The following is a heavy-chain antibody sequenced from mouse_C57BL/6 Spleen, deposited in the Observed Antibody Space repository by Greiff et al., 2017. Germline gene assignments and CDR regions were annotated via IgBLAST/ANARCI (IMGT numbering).Heavy chain of an antibody. J-gene: IGHJ2*01. CDR1: GYTFTSYW. CDR3: ARGAYYYGRVGYYFDY. CDR2: IYPSDSET. Sequence: QVQLQQPGAELVRPGSSVKLSCKASGYTFTSYWMDWVKQRPGQGLEWIGNIYPSDSETHYNQKFKDKATLTVDKSSSTAYMQLSSLTSEDSAVYYCARGAYYYGRVGYYFDYWGQGTTLTVSS. D-gene: IGHD1-1*01. V-gene: IGHV1-61*01.